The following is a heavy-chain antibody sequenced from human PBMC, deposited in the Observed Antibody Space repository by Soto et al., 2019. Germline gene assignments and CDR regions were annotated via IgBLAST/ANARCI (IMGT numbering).Heavy chain of an antibody. CDR1: GGSMSGYY. Sequence: SETLSLTCTFSGGSMSGYYWSLIRLPPGKPMEWIGYVHDSWGAAYNPSLKSRVTISVDTSKNQFSLRLSSVTAADTAVYYCARRYGDCFDYWGQGTLVTVSS. CDR3: ARRYGDCFDY. J-gene: IGHJ4*02. CDR2: VHDSWGA. D-gene: IGHD4-17*01. V-gene: IGHV4-59*08.